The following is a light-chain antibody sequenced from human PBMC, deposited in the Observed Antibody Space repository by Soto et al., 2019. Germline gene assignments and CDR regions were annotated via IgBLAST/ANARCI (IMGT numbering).Light chain of an antibody. J-gene: IGKJ4*01. CDR2: GAS. V-gene: IGKV3-20*01. CDR3: QQYGSSPGIT. Sequence: EIVVTQAPGTLSLSQGERATISCRASQSVSSSYLAWYQQNPGQAPRLLIYGASSRATAIPDLFSGSGSETDFTLTISRLEPEDFALYYWQQYGSSPGITFGVVTKVEIK. CDR1: QSVSSSY.